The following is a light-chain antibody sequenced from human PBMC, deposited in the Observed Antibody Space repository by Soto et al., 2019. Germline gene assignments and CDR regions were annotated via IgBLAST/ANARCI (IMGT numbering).Light chain of an antibody. J-gene: IGLJ2*01. CDR3: CSYAGSSTFDVV. CDR1: SSDVGSYNL. CDR2: EGS. V-gene: IGLV2-23*03. Sequence: QSALTQPASVSGSPGQSITISCTGTSSDVGSYNLVSWYQQHPGKAPKLMIYEGSKRPSGVSNRFSGSKSGNTASLTISGLQAEDEADYYCCSYAGSSTFDVVFGGRTKLTVL.